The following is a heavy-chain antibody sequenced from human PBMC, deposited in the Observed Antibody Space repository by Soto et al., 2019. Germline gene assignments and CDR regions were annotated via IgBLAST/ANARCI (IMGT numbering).Heavy chain of an antibody. Sequence: SVKVSCKASGGTFSSYAISWVRQAPGQGLEWMGGIIPIFGTANYAQKIQGRDTITADESTSTAYKKLSRLRTEDTAVYYCKRAEYSSGWYVGIPFDYWGQGTLVTVSS. CDR1: GGTFSSYA. CDR2: IIPIFGTA. D-gene: IGHD6-19*01. CDR3: KRAEYSSGWYVGIPFDY. J-gene: IGHJ4*02. V-gene: IGHV1-69*13.